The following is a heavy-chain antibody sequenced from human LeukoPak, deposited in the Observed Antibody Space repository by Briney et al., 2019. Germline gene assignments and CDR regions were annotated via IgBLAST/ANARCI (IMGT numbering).Heavy chain of an antibody. V-gene: IGHV4-30-4*01. CDR2: IYYSGST. Sequence: QASVKGLEWIGYIYYSGSTYYNPSLKSRVTISVDTSKNQFSLKLSSVTAADTAVYYCARDGDTGFWGGYSSIWGQGTLVTVSS. D-gene: IGHD3-3*01. J-gene: IGHJ4*02. CDR3: ARDGDTGFWGGYSSI.